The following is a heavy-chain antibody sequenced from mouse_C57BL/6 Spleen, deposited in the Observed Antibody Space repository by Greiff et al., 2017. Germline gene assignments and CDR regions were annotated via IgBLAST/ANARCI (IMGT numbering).Heavy chain of an antibody. V-gene: IGHV1-39*01. CDR3: SRSGITTVVAPDY. J-gene: IGHJ2*01. CDR1: GYSFTDYN. Sequence: LVESGPELVKPGASVKISCKASGYSFTDYNMNWVKQSNGKSLEWIGVINPNYGTTRYNQTFKGKATLTVDKSSSTAYMQLNRLTSEDSAVYYCSRSGITTVVAPDYWGQGTTLTVSS. CDR2: INPNYGTT. D-gene: IGHD1-1*01.